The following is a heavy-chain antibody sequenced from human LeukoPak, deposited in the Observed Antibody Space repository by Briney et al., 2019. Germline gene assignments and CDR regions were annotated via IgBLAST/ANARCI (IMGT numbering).Heavy chain of an antibody. CDR2: FDPEDGET. Sequence: GASVKVSCKVSGYTLTELSMHWVRQAPGKGLEWMGGFDPEDGETIYAQKFQGRVTMTEDTSTDTAYMELSSLRSEDTAVYYCVTGPIGGEMGLLWFGELSKGSWGQGTLVTVSS. J-gene: IGHJ4*02. D-gene: IGHD3-10*01. CDR3: VTGPIGGEMGLLWFGELSKGS. CDR1: GYTLTELS. V-gene: IGHV1-24*01.